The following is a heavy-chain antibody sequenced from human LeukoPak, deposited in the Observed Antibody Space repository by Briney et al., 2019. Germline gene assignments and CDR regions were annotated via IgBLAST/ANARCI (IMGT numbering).Heavy chain of an antibody. D-gene: IGHD2-15*01. V-gene: IGHV5-51*01. Sequence: GESLQISCRGSGYTFTSYWIGWVRQMPGKGLEWMGIIFPSDSDTRYSPSFQGQVTISADKSISTAYLQWSSLKASDTAMYYCARLPGYCSGRSCYFDYWGQGTLVTVSS. CDR1: GYTFTSYW. CDR2: IFPSDSDT. J-gene: IGHJ4*02. CDR3: ARLPGYCSGRSCYFDY.